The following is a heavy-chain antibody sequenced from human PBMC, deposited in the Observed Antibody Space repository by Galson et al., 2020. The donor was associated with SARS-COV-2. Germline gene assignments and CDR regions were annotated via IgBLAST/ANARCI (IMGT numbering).Heavy chain of an antibody. Sequence: GGSLRLSCAASGFTFSSYGMHWVRQAPGKGLEWVAFIRYDGSNKYYADSVKGRFTISRDNSKNTLYLQMNSLRAEDTAVYYCAKQPGEGLYYYDSSGHPHWGQGTLVTVSS. D-gene: IGHD3-22*01. J-gene: IGHJ4*02. CDR1: GFTFSSYG. CDR3: AKQPGEGLYYYDSSGHPH. CDR2: IRYDGSNK. V-gene: IGHV3-30*02.